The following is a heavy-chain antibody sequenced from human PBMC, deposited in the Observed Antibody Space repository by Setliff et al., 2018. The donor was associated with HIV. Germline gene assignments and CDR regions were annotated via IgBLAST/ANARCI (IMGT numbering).Heavy chain of an antibody. V-gene: IGHV4-39*01. CDR2: IYYNGDT. CDR1: GDSISNSAYF. D-gene: IGHD2-15*01. CDR3: ARRLVVVAAKDYFDS. J-gene: IGHJ4*02. Sequence: SSETLSLTCSVSGDSISNSAYFWGWIRQPSGKGLEYIGSIYYNGDTYYNPSLKSRVTISVDTSNNQFSLKLRSVTAADTAVYYCARRLVVVAAKDYFDSWGQGALGTVSS.